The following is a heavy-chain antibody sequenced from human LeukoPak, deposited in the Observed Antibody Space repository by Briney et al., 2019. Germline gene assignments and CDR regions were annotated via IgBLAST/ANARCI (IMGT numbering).Heavy chain of an antibody. CDR1: GYTFTSYD. V-gene: IGHV1-8*01. Sequence: GASVKVSCKASGYTFTSYDINWVRQATGQGLEWMEWMNPNSGNTGYAQKFQGRVTMTRNTSISTAYMELSSLRSEDTAVYYCARGLSSSWYRIGYWGQGTLVTVSS. CDR3: ARGLSSSWYRIGY. J-gene: IGHJ4*02. D-gene: IGHD6-13*01. CDR2: MNPNSGNT.